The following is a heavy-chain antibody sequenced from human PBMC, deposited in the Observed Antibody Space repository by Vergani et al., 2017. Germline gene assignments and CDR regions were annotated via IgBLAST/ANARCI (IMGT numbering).Heavy chain of an antibody. V-gene: IGHV1-18*04. D-gene: IGHD4-17*01. CDR2: ISAYNGNT. CDR1: GYTFTGYY. CDR3: ARDVRDYGVAFDI. J-gene: IGHJ3*02. Sequence: QVQLVQSGAEVKRPGASVKVSCKASGYTFTGYYMHWVRQAPGQGLEWMGWISAYNGNTNYAQKLQGRVTMTTDTSTSTAYMELRSLRSDDTAVYYCARDVRDYGVAFDIWGQGTMVTVSS.